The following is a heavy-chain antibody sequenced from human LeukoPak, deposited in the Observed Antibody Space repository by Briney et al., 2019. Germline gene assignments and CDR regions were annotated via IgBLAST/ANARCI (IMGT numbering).Heavy chain of an antibody. J-gene: IGHJ4*02. CDR2: IYPGDSDT. Sequence: GGSFQISSEGSGYCFTSFWIGCVRHRPGKGLASMGIIYPGDSDTRYSPSFQGQVTISADKSISTAYLQWSSLKASDTAMYYCARHPQQYGDYLSAYYFDYWGQGTLVTVSS. V-gene: IGHV5-51*01. CDR1: GYCFTSFW. D-gene: IGHD4-17*01. CDR3: ARHPQQYGDYLSAYYFDY.